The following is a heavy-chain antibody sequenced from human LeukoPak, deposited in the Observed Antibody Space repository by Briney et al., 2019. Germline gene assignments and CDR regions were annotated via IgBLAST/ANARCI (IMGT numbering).Heavy chain of an antibody. Sequence: GGSLRLSCAASGFTFSDYYMSWIRQAPGKGLEWVSYISSSGSTIYYADSVKGRFTISRDNAKNSLYLKMNSMRAEDTAVYYCASAQYCSSTSCYKPYYYGMDVWGQGTTVTVSS. V-gene: IGHV3-11*01. CDR3: ASAQYCSSTSCYKPYYYGMDV. CDR1: GFTFSDYY. CDR2: ISSSGSTI. D-gene: IGHD2-2*02. J-gene: IGHJ6*02.